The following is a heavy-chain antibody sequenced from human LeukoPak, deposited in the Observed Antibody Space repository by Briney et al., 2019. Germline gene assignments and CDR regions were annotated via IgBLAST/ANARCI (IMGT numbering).Heavy chain of an antibody. CDR3: ARQMVTYDAFDI. Sequence: SQTLSLTCTVSGGSISSGDYYWSWIRQPPGKGLEWIGYIYYSGSTFHNPSLKSRVTLSVDTSKNRFSLKLSSVTAADTAVYYCARQMVTYDAFDIWGQGTMVTVSS. V-gene: IGHV4-30-4*01. CDR2: IYYSGST. CDR1: GGSISSGDYY. D-gene: IGHD5-18*01. J-gene: IGHJ3*02.